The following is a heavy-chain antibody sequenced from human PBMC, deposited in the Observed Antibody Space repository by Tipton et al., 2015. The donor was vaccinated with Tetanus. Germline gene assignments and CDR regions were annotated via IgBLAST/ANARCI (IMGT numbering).Heavy chain of an antibody. Sequence: GSLRLSCAASGFTSESHYMHWVRQTPGKGLLWISRINPDGRRTNYADSVKGRFTISRDNAKNTVCLQMNSLRAEDTAVYFCARRSLTNYVLDVWGQGTPVSVSS. CDR1: GFTSESHY. J-gene: IGHJ6*02. CDR3: ARRSLTNYVLDV. D-gene: IGHD1-1*01. V-gene: IGHV3-74*01. CDR2: INPDGRRT.